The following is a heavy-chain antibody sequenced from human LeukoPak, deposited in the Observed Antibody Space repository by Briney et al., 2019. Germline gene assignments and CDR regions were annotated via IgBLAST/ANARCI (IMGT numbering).Heavy chain of an antibody. Sequence: PGGALRLSCSASGFTFSNYVMHWVRQAPGKGLEYVSGINSDGCDTQYTAAVKGRFTVSRDNAENTLYLQMSSLRPEDTAVYYCAVQSFDYWGQGTLVTVSS. CDR1: GFTFSNYV. CDR2: INSDGCDT. J-gene: IGHJ4*02. CDR3: AVQSFDY. V-gene: IGHV3-64D*06.